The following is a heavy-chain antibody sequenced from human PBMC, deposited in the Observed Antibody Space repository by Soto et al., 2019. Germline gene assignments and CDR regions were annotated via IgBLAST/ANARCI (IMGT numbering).Heavy chain of an antibody. V-gene: IGHV3-30-3*01. Sequence: QVQLVESGGGVVQPGRSLRLSCAASGFTFSSYAIHWVRQAPGKGLEWVAVISYDGSNKYYADSVKGRFTISRDNSKNTLYLQMNSLRAEDTAVYYCARGTTGGYWCQGTLVTVSS. CDR2: ISYDGSNK. J-gene: IGHJ4*02. CDR3: ARGTTGGY. D-gene: IGHD1-7*01. CDR1: GFTFSSYA.